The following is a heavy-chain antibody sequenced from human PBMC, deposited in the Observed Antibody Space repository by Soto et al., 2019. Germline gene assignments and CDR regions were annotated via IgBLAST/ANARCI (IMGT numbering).Heavy chain of an antibody. J-gene: IGHJ4*02. CDR3: AKVPNGYSSGWAHNFDY. CDR2: ISGSGGST. D-gene: IGHD6-19*01. CDR1: GFTFSSYA. Sequence: GGSLRLSCAASGFTFSSYAMSWVRQAPGKGLEWVSAISGSGGSTYYADSVKGRFTISRDNSKNTLYLQMNSRRAEDTAVYYCAKVPNGYSSGWAHNFDYWGQGTLVTVSS. V-gene: IGHV3-23*01.